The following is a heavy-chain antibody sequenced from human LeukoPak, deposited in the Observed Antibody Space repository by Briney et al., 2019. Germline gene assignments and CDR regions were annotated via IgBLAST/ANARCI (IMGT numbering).Heavy chain of an antibody. CDR3: ARERGYCSGGSCYSGRYYFDY. CDR1: GGSISSSSYY. Sequence: KPSETLSLTCTVSGGSISSSSYYWGWIRQPPGTGLEWIGSIYYSGSTYYNPSLKSRVTISVDTSKNQFSLKLSSVTAADTAVYYCARERGYCSGGSCYSGRYYFDYWGQGTLVTGSS. J-gene: IGHJ4*02. V-gene: IGHV4-39*07. D-gene: IGHD2-15*01. CDR2: IYYSGST.